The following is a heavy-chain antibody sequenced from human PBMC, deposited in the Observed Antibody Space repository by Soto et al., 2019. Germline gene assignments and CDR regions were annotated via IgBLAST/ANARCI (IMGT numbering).Heavy chain of an antibody. CDR1: GFTVSSCY. Sequence: EVELMESGGGLVQPGGSLRLSCAASGFTVSSCYMTWVRQAPGKGLEWVSAIYGGGGTYYADAVKHRFTSSRDNSENTLYLQMNRLRAEDTAIYYCARDQHIRNPGYSDFYYYTDVWGKGTTVTVSS. V-gene: IGHV3-66*01. CDR2: IYGGGGT. D-gene: IGHD2-15*01. J-gene: IGHJ6*03. CDR3: ARDQHIRNPGYSDFYYYTDV.